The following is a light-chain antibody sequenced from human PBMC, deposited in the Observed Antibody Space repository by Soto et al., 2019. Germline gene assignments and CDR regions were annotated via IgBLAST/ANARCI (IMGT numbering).Light chain of an antibody. J-gene: IGKJ1*01. CDR2: DAS. V-gene: IGKV3-11*01. Sequence: EIVLTQSAATLSLSPGERATLSCRASQSVSSYLAWYQQKPGQAPRLLIYDASNRATGIPARFSGSGSGTDFTHTLSSLEPVDIAVYYTQKHSNSPPTVGQGA. CDR3: QKHSNSPPT. CDR1: QSVSSY.